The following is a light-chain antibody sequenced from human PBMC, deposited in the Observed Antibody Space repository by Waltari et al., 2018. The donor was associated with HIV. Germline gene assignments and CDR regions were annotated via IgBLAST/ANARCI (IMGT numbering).Light chain of an antibody. CDR3: SSYAGSNHV. CDR1: SSDVGGYNS. CDR2: EVT. J-gene: IGLJ1*01. Sequence: QSALTQPPSASGSPGPSVTISCTGTSSDVGGYNSVSWYQQHPGKVPKLRIYEVTKRPSGVPFRFSGSKSGNTASLTVSGLQAEDEADYYCSSYAGSNHVFGTGTKVTVL. V-gene: IGLV2-8*01.